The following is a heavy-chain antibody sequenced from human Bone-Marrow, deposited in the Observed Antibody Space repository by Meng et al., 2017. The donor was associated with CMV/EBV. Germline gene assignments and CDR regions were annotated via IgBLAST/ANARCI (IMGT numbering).Heavy chain of an antibody. CDR2: IYYSGST. CDR1: GGSISSGDYY. J-gene: IGHJ5*02. D-gene: IGHD3-22*01. Sequence: SETLSLTCTVSGGSISSGDYYWSWIRQPPGKGLEWIGYIYYSGSTYYNPSLKSRVTISVDTSKNQFSLKLSSVTAADTAVYYCARHNPPGYMIPYTFDPWGQGTLVTVSS. CDR3: ARHNPPGYMIPYTFDP. V-gene: IGHV4-30-4*08.